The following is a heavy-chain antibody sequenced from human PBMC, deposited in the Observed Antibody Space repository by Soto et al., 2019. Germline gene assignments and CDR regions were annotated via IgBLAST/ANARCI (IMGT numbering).Heavy chain of an antibody. V-gene: IGHV3-21*01. CDR3: ARSDCTSTSCYVVWFDP. D-gene: IGHD2-2*01. CDR2: ISSSRSYI. CDR1: GFNFSNYG. Sequence: EVQVVESGGGLVKPGGSLRLSCVASGFNFSNYGMNWVRQAPGKGLEWVSSISSSRSYISYADSMKGRFTISRDNAKNSVYLQMDSLRAEDTAVYSCARSDCTSTSCYVVWFDPWGQGTLVTVSS. J-gene: IGHJ5*02.